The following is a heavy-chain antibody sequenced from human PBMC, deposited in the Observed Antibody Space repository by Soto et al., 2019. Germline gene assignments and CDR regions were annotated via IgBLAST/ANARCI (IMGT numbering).Heavy chain of an antibody. CDR2: IDPSDSYT. CDR3: ARRTGCSSTTCYALDV. Sequence: GESLKISCKGSGYSFTNFWISWVRQMPGKGLEWMGRIDPSDSYTNYSPSFQGHVTISADKSISTAYLQWSSLKASDTAMYYCARRTGCSSTTCYALDVWGQGTTVTVSS. J-gene: IGHJ6*02. V-gene: IGHV5-10-1*01. CDR1: GYSFTNFW. D-gene: IGHD2-2*01.